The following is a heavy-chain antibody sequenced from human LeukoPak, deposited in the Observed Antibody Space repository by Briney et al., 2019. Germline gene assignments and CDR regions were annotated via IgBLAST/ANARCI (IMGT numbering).Heavy chain of an antibody. J-gene: IGHJ4*02. CDR3: ARRNYYDSSGYFTPFDY. CDR2: ISSSGSTI. V-gene: IGHV3-11*01. Sequence: PGGSLRLSCAASGFTFSDYYMSWIRQAPGKGLEWVSYISSSGSTIYYADSVKGRFTISRDNAKNSLYLQVYSLRAEDTAVYYCARRNYYDSSGYFTPFDYWGQGTLVTVSS. CDR1: GFTFSDYY. D-gene: IGHD3-22*01.